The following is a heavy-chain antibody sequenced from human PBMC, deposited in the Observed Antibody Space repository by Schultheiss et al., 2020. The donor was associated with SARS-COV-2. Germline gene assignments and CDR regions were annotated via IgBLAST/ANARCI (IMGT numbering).Heavy chain of an antibody. CDR1: GFTFDDYA. CDR3: AKGGGDYGGEYYYMDV. J-gene: IGHJ6*03. CDR2: ISGSGGST. V-gene: IGHV3-23*01. Sequence: GGSLRLSCAASGFTFDDYAMHWVRQAPGKGLEWVSAISGSGGSTYYADSVKGRFTISRDNSKNTLYLQMNSLRAEDTALYHCAKGGGDYGGEYYYMDVWGKGTTVTVSS. D-gene: IGHD4-17*01.